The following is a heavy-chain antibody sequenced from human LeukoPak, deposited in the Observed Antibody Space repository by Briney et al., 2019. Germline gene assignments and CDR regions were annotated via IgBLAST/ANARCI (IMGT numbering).Heavy chain of an antibody. D-gene: IGHD3-10*01. CDR2: VYKTGHT. J-gene: IGHJ4*02. Sequence: SETLSLTCTVSDNSISSFYWSWIRQPPGKGLEWIGFVYKTGHTYYNPSLKSRVTISVDRSKNQFSLKLSSVTAADTAVYYCARQNKRSGYYFDYWGQGTLVTVSS. CDR3: ARQNKRSGYYFDY. V-gene: IGHV4-59*12. CDR1: DNSISSFY.